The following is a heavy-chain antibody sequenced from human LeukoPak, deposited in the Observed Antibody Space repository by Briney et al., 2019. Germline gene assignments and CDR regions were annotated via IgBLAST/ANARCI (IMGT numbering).Heavy chain of an antibody. V-gene: IGHV4-4*07. D-gene: IGHD3-3*01. CDR3: ARDRIRFGSDDYYYMDV. CDR2: IYTSGST. CDR1: GGSISSYY. J-gene: IGHJ6*03. Sequence: SETLSLTCTVSGGSISSYYWSWIRQPAGKGLEWIGRIYTSGSTNYNPSLKSRVTISLDTSKNQFSLRLGSVTAADTAAYYCARDRIRFGSDDYYYMDVWGKGTTVTVSS.